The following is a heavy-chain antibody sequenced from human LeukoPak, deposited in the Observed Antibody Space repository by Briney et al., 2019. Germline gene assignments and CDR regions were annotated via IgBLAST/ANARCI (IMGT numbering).Heavy chain of an antibody. D-gene: IGHD6-13*01. V-gene: IGHV1-2*02. CDR3: ARARDSSSWYFYFQH. CDR2: INPNSGGT. J-gene: IGHJ1*01. CDR1: GYTSTGYY. Sequence: ASVKVSCKASGYTSTGYYMHWVRQAPGQGLEWMGWINPNSGGTNYAQKFQGRVTMTRDTSISTAYMELSRLRSDDTAVYYCARARDSSSWYFYFQHWGQGTLVTVSS.